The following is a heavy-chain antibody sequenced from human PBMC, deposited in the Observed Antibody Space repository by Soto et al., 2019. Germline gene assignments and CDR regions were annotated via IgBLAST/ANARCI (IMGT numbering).Heavy chain of an antibody. J-gene: IGHJ6*02. CDR2: IYSGGSI. D-gene: IGHD2-2*02. Sequence: PGGSLSLSCAASGLTVSSNYMSWVRQAPGKGLEWVSVIYSGGSIYYADSVKGRFTISRDNSKNTLYLQMNSLRAEDTGVYYCAREAYCTSSSCYTRYGMDVWGQGTTVTVSS. V-gene: IGHV3-53*01. CDR3: AREAYCTSSSCYTRYGMDV. CDR1: GLTVSSNY.